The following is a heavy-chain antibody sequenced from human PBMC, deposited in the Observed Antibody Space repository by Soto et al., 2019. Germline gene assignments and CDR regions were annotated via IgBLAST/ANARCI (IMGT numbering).Heavy chain of an antibody. Sequence: PGGSLRLSCAASGFTFDDYTMHWVRQAPGKGLEWVSLISWDGGSTYYADSVKGRFTISRDNSKNSLYLQMNSPRTEDTALYYCAKDMGIAVAGTHYYDGMDVWGQGTTVTVSS. J-gene: IGHJ6*02. CDR3: AKDMGIAVAGTHYYDGMDV. D-gene: IGHD6-19*01. CDR2: ISWDGGST. CDR1: GFTFDDYT. V-gene: IGHV3-43*01.